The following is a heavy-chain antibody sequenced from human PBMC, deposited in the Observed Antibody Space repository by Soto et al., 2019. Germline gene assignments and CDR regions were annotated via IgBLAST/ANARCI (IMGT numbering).Heavy chain of an antibody. CDR1: GYSLTNYW. CDR2: IYPGDSDT. J-gene: IGHJ3*02. D-gene: IGHD6-19*01. Sequence: PGESLKISCKGSGYSLTNYWIGWVRQMRGKGLEWMGMIYPGDSDTRYSPSFQGQVTISVDKSISTAYLQWSSLKASDIAMYYCARRLATGSTAFAIWGQGTMVTVSS. CDR3: ARRLATGSTAFAI. V-gene: IGHV5-51*01.